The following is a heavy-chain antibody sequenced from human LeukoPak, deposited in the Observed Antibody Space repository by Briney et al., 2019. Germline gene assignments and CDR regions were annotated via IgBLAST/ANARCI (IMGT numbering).Heavy chain of an antibody. J-gene: IGHJ4*02. CDR1: GGSISSGSYY. CDR3: ARASLTGYRPDYFDY. Sequence: SETLSLTCTVSGGSISSGSYYWGWIRQPPGKGLEWIGSIYYSGSTYYNPSLKSRVTISVDTSKNQFSLKLSSVTAADTAVYYRARASLTGYRPDYFDYWGQGTLVTVSS. CDR2: IYYSGST. D-gene: IGHD6-13*01. V-gene: IGHV4-39*01.